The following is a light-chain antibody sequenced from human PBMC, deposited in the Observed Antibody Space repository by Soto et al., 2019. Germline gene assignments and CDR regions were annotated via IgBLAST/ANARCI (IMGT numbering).Light chain of an antibody. CDR2: DAS. CDR3: QQYNSYSGT. J-gene: IGKJ1*01. V-gene: IGKV1-5*01. CDR1: QSISSW. Sequence: DIQMTKSPSTLPASVGDRVTITCRASQSISSWLAWYQQKPGKAPKLLIYDASSLESGVPSRLSGSGSGTEFTLTISSLQPDDFATYYCQQYNSYSGTSGQGTKV.